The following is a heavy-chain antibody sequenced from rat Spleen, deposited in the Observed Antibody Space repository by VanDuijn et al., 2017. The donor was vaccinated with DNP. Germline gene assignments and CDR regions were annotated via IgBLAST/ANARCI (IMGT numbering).Heavy chain of an antibody. V-gene: IGHV5-29*01. CDR1: GFPFSDYF. CDR3: TRENWVLDY. Sequence: EVQLVESDGGLVQPGRSLKLSCAASGFPFSDYFMTWVRQAPTKGLEWVATISYDGSNTYYPDSGKGRFTVSRDNAKSTLYLQMNSLRSEDTATYYCTRENWVLDYWGQGVMVTVSS. CDR2: ISYDGSNT. D-gene: IGHD1-7*01. J-gene: IGHJ2*01.